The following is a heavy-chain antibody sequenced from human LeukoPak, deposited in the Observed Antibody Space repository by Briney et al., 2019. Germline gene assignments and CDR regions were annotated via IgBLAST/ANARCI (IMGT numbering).Heavy chain of an antibody. J-gene: IGHJ4*02. V-gene: IGHV4-39*02. CDR1: GCSIINNNYY. D-gene: IGHD3-3*01. CDR2: ASNSGGT. Sequence: SETLSLTCTVSGCSIINNNYYWGWIRPPPGKALEWIGSASNSGGTYYSPSLTSRVTVSVDTSENHFSLRLSSVTAADTAVRYCAVGGGSGYYDRLSQVDYWGQGTLVT. CDR3: AVGGGSGYYDRLSQVDY.